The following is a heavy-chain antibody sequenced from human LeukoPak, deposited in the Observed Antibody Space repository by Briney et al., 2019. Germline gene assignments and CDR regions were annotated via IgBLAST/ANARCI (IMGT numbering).Heavy chain of an antibody. CDR1: GFTFSSYA. V-gene: IGHV3-30*04. CDR3: AKDPRGSYFDY. Sequence: GRSLRLSCAASGFTFSSYAMHWVRQAPGKGLEWVAVISYDGSNKYYADSVKGRFTISRDNSKNTLYLQMNSLRAEDTAVYYCAKDPRGSYFDYWGQGTLVTVSS. J-gene: IGHJ4*02. CDR2: ISYDGSNK. D-gene: IGHD5-12*01.